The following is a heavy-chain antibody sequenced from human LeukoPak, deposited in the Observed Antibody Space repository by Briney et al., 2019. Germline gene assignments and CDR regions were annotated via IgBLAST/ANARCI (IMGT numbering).Heavy chain of an antibody. D-gene: IGHD5-12*01. CDR3: ATYSGYDYFGFDY. CDR2: INAGNGNT. Sequence: GASVKVSCKASGYTFTSYAMHWVRQAPGQRLEWMGWINAGNGNTKYSQKFQGRVTITRDTSASTAYMELSSLRSEDTAVYYCATYSGYDYFGFDYWGQGTLVTVSS. CDR1: GYTFTSYA. J-gene: IGHJ4*02. V-gene: IGHV1-3*01.